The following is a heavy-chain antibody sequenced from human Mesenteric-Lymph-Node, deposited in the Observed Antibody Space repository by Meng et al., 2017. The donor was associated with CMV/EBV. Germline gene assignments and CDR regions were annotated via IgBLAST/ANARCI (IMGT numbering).Heavy chain of an antibody. D-gene: IGHD3-22*01. Sequence: ASVKVSCKASGYIFTGYYMHWVRQAPGQGLEWVGWINPNSGGTNSAQKFQGRVTMNRDTSISTAYMELSSLRSDDTAVYYCARLVSYYYDSSGYYPFDYWGQGTLVTVSS. V-gene: IGHV1-2*02. J-gene: IGHJ4*02. CDR2: INPNSGGT. CDR3: ARLVSYYYDSSGYYPFDY. CDR1: GYIFTGYY.